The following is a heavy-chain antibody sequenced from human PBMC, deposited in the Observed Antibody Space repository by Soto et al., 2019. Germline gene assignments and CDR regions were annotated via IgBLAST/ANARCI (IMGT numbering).Heavy chain of an antibody. Sequence: ASVKVSCKASGYTFTSYAMHWVRQAPGQRLEWMGWINAGNGNTKYSQKFQGRVTITRDTSASTAYMELSSLRSEDTAVYYCARAETYSSSSTALFDYSGQGTLVTVST. V-gene: IGHV1-3*01. CDR3: ARAETYSSSSTALFDY. D-gene: IGHD6-6*01. CDR1: GYTFTSYA. J-gene: IGHJ4*02. CDR2: INAGNGNT.